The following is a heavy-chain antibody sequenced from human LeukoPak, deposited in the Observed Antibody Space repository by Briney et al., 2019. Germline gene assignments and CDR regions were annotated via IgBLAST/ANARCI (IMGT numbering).Heavy chain of an antibody. D-gene: IGHD6-13*01. CDR1: GLPFSDYW. CDR2: IKQDESEK. V-gene: IGHV3-7*01. J-gene: IGHJ4*02. CDR3: ARGSHSSSYGFDY. Sequence: PGGSLRLSCVASGLPFSDYWMSWVRQAPGKGLEWVANIKQDESEKYYVDSVRGRFTISRDNAKTSLYLQMNSLRVEDTAVHYCARGSHSSSYGFDYWGQGALVTVSS.